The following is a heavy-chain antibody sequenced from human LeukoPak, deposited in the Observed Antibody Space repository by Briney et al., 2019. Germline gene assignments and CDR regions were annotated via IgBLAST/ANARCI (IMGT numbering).Heavy chain of an antibody. V-gene: IGHV1-69*04. J-gene: IGHJ3*02. Sequence: SVKVSCKASGGTFSSYAISWVQQAPGQGLEWMGRIIPILGIANYAQKFQGRVTITADKSTSTAYMELSSLRSEDTAVYYCARVQSGYGVYAKLYAFDIWGQGTMVTVPS. CDR2: IIPILGIA. CDR3: ARVQSGYGVYAKLYAFDI. CDR1: GGTFSSYA. D-gene: IGHD4-17*01.